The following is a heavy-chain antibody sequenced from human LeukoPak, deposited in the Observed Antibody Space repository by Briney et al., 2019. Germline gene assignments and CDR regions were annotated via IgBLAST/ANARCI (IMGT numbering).Heavy chain of an antibody. CDR2: IYHSGST. CDR1: GYSISSGYY. J-gene: IGHJ4*02. D-gene: IGHD1-26*01. V-gene: IGHV4-38-2*02. Sequence: PSETLSLTCTVSGYSISSGYYWGWIRQPPGKGLEWIGSIYHSGSTYYNPSLKSRVTISVDTSKNQFSLKLSSVTAADTAVYYCARGIVTGENFFDYWGQGTLVTVSS. CDR3: ARGIVTGENFFDY.